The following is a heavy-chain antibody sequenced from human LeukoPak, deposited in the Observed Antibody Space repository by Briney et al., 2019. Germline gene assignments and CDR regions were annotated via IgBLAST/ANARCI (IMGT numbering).Heavy chain of an antibody. CDR1: GGSFSGYY. Sequence: SETLSLTCAVYGGSFSGYYWSWIRQPPGKGLEWIEEINHSGSTNYNPSLKSRVTISVDTSKNQFSLKLSSVTAADTAVYYCARDNPLNWFDPWGQGTLVTVSS. D-gene: IGHD1-14*01. CDR3: ARDNPLNWFDP. V-gene: IGHV4-34*01. CDR2: INHSGST. J-gene: IGHJ5*02.